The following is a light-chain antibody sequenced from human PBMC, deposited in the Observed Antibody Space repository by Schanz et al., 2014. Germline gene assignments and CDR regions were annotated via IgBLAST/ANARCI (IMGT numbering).Light chain of an antibody. J-gene: IGKJ3*01. CDR1: DSSSSW. V-gene: IGKV1-5*03. Sequence: DVQMTQSPSTLSASVGDRVTITCRASDSSSSWLAWYQQKPGKAPNLLIYKASSLENGVPSRFSGSGSGTEFTLTISSLQPEDVATYYCQNYNSAPKITFGPGTKVDIK. CDR3: QNYNSAPKIT. CDR2: KAS.